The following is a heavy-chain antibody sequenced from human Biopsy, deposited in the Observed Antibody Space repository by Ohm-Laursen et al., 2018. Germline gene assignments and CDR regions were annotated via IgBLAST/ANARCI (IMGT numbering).Heavy chain of an antibody. D-gene: IGHD2-8*02. Sequence: GTLSLTCTVSSASINLYYWGWIRQFPGKGLEWIGYINHSGHTNYNPSLKSRLTMSVDTSKNQFSLKLTSVTAADTAVYYCARDRIAYCTATSCDNFGLDVWGQGTTVTVSS. J-gene: IGHJ6*02. V-gene: IGHV4-59*01. CDR2: INHSGHT. CDR3: ARDRIAYCTATSCDNFGLDV. CDR1: SASINLYY.